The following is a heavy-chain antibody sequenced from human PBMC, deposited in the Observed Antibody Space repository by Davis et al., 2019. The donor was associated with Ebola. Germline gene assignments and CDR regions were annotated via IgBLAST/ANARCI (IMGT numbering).Heavy chain of an antibody. J-gene: IGHJ6*02. D-gene: IGHD1-7*01. Sequence: GESPKISCAASGFTFSSYGMHWVRQAPGKGLEWVAVIWYDGSNKYYADSVKGRFTISRDNSKNTLYLQMNSLRAEDTAVYYCAKDKLRFERYYGMDVWGQGTTVTVSS. CDR2: IWYDGSNK. V-gene: IGHV3-30*02. CDR3: AKDKLRFERYYGMDV. CDR1: GFTFSSYG.